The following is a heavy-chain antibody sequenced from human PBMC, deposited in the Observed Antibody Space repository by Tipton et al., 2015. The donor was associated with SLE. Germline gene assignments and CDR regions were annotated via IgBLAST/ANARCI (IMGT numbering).Heavy chain of an antibody. CDR3: VREFVGARDY. D-gene: IGHD6-6*01. J-gene: IGHJ4*02. CDR1: GFIFSSYP. CDR2: VSRDGTNE. V-gene: IGHV3-30*04. Sequence: SLRLSCAASGFIFSSYPIHWVRQAPGRGLEWVAVVSRDGTNEFYAESVKGRFTISRDNSKNTLYLQLNSLRPEDTAVYYCVREFVGARDYWGQGTLVTVSS.